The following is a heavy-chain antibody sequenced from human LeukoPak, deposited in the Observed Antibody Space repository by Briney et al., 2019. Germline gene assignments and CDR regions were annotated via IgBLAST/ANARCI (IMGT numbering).Heavy chain of an antibody. CDR1: GFTFSSHG. J-gene: IGHJ6*03. D-gene: IGHD6-6*01. CDR2: IRYDGSNK. Sequence: PGGSLRLSCAASGFTFSSHGMHWVRQAPGKGLEWVAFIRYDGSNKYYADSVKGRFTISRDNSKNTLYLQMNSLRAEDTAVYYCAKDPPVAARRRGAYYYYMAVWGKGTTVTVSS. V-gene: IGHV3-30*02. CDR3: AKDPPVAARRRGAYYYYMAV.